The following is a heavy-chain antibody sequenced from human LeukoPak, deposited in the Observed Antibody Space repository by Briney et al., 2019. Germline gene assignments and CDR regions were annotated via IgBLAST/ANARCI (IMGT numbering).Heavy chain of an antibody. Sequence: SETLSLTCTVSGGSISSYYWSWIRQPPGKGLEWIGNIYYSGSTNYNPSLKSRVTISVDTSKNQFSLKLSSVTAADTAVYYCARVGITMVRGDFDYWGQGTLVTVSS. J-gene: IGHJ4*02. D-gene: IGHD3-10*01. CDR3: ARVGITMVRGDFDY. CDR2: IYYSGST. CDR1: GGSISSYY. V-gene: IGHV4-59*08.